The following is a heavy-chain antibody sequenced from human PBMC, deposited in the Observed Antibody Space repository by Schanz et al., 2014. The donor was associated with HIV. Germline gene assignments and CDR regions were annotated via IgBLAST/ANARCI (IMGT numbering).Heavy chain of an antibody. V-gene: IGHV1-2*02. D-gene: IGHD6-6*01. CDR1: GYTFTGYY. CDR2: INPGSGNT. CDR3: ARARAKIEGRPVGNWFDP. Sequence: QVQLVQSGAEVKKPGASVKVSCKASGYTFTGYYMHWVRQAPGQGLEWMGWINPGSGNTGYAQKFQGRVTMTRDFFTSTAYMELSGLTSEDTAVYFCARARAKIEGRPVGNWFDPWGQGTLVTVSS. J-gene: IGHJ5*02.